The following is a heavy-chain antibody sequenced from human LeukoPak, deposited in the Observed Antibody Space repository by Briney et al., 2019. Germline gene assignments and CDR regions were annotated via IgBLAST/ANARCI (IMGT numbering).Heavy chain of an antibody. Sequence: GRSLRLSCAASGFTFSSYAMSWVRQAPGKGLEWVSAISGSGGSTYYADSVKGRFTISRDNSKNTLYLQMNSLRAEDTAVYYCAKGDYIVVVPAAIMPWGQGTLVTVSS. J-gene: IGHJ5*02. CDR2: ISGSGGST. CDR3: AKGDYIVVVPAAIMP. D-gene: IGHD2-2*01. V-gene: IGHV3-23*01. CDR1: GFTFSSYA.